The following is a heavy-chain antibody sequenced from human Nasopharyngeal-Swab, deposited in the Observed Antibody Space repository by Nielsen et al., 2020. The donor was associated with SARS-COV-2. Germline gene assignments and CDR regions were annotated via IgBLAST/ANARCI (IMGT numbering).Heavy chain of an antibody. Sequence: SETLSLTCTVSGGSITSSRHRWGWIRQPPGKGLEWIGQILVNRYTEYHPSVRGRITVYADTSENSFSLRLSSVTAADTAVYYCARLDPVGSEDKWGQGTLVTVSS. D-gene: IGHD1-1*01. CDR3: ARLDPVGSEDK. CDR1: GGSITSSRHR. J-gene: IGHJ4*02. CDR2: ILVNRYT. V-gene: IGHV4-39*02.